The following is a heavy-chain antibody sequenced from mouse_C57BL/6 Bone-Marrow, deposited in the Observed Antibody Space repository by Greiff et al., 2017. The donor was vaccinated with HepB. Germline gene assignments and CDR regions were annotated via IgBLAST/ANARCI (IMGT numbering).Heavy chain of an antibody. D-gene: IGHD1-1*01. J-gene: IGHJ1*03. Sequence: QVTLKESGPGILQSSQTLSLTCSFSGFSLSTSGMGVSWIRQPSGKGLEWLAHIYWDDDKRYNPSLKSRLTISKDTSRNQVFLKITSVDTADTATYYCARRREDYYGSSHWYFDVWGTGTTVTVSS. CDR2: IYWDDDK. CDR3: ARRREDYYGSSHWYFDV. V-gene: IGHV8-12*01. CDR1: GFSLSTSGMG.